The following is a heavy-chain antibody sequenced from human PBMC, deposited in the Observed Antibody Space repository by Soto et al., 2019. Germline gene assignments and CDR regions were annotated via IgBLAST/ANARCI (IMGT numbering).Heavy chain of an antibody. J-gene: IGHJ5*02. CDR1: GYSFSTYD. Sequence: QVQLVQSGAEVKKPGASVKVSCKASGYSFSTYDINWVRQAAGQGLEWLGWVNPKSGNTDYAQRCRGRVTMTSNTSISTAYRELSALTPEDTGVYYCGRPYCDSNSCYTDWFDPWGQGTMVTVSS. CDR3: GRPYCDSNSCYTDWFDP. D-gene: IGHD2-2*02. V-gene: IGHV1-8*01. CDR2: VNPKSGNT.